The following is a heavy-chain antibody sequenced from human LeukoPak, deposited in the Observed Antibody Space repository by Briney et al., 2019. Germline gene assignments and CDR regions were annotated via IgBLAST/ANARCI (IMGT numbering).Heavy chain of an antibody. J-gene: IGHJ4*02. Sequence: SETLSLTCTVSGGSISSYYWSWIRQPPGKGLEWIGYIYYSGSTNYNPSLKSRVTISVDTSKNQFSLKLSSVTAADTAVYYCAREGGSSWYAYWGQGTLVTVSS. CDR1: GGSISSYY. D-gene: IGHD6-13*01. CDR2: IYYSGST. CDR3: AREGGSSWYAY. V-gene: IGHV4-59*12.